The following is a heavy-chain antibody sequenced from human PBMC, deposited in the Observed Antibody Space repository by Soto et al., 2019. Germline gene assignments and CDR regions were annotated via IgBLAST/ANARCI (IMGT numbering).Heavy chain of an antibody. CDR3: ARSTSLYYYYDKGV. CDR1: GGTFSSYA. Sequence: GASVKFSCKASGGTFSSYAISWVRQAPGQGLEWMGGIIPIFGTANYAQKFQGRVTITADTSTSTAYMALSRLRSEDTAVYYCARSTSLYYYYDKGVWGQGTTVTVSS. D-gene: IGHD6-6*01. CDR2: IIPIFGTA. J-gene: IGHJ6*02. V-gene: IGHV1-69*06.